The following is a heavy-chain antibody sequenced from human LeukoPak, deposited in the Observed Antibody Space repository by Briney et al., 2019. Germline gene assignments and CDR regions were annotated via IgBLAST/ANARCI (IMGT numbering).Heavy chain of an antibody. CDR1: GFTFNTYT. D-gene: IGHD5-12*01. CDR3: ARDAWLED. V-gene: IGHV3-21*01. CDR2: ISSTSIYT. Sequence: GGSLRLSCAASGFTFNTYTMNWVRQDPGKGLEWVSCISSTSIYTYYASSVKGRFTISRDNAKNSLYLQMNSLRAEDTAVYYCARDAWLEDWGQGTLVTVSS. J-gene: IGHJ4*02.